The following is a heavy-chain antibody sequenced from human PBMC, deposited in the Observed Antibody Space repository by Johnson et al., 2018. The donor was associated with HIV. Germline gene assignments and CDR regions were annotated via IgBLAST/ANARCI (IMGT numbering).Heavy chain of an antibody. D-gene: IGHD4-17*01. CDR3: ARESNGDYVAFDI. V-gene: IGHV3-53*01. J-gene: IGHJ3*02. CDR2: IYSGGSS. Sequence: PGKGLEWVSLIYSGGSSYYADSVKGRFTISRDDSRNTLHLQMNSLRAEDTAVYYCARESNGDYVAFDIWGQGTMVTVSS.